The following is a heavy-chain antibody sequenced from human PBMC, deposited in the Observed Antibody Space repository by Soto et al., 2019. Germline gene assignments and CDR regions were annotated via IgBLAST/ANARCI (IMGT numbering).Heavy chain of an antibody. V-gene: IGHV4-59*12. D-gene: IGHD3-10*01. CDR1: GGSISSYY. CDR3: ARDSPTTWVGISDY. J-gene: IGHJ4*02. CDR2: IYYGGST. Sequence: SETLSLTCTVSGGSISSYYWSWIRQPPGKGLEWIGYIYYGGSTNYNPSLKSRVTISVDTSKNQFSLKLSSVTAADTAVYYCARDSPTTWVGISDYWGQGTLVTVSS.